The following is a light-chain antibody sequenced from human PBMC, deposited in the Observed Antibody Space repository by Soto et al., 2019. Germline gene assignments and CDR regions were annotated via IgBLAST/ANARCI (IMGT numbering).Light chain of an antibody. CDR1: SSNIGSNY. V-gene: IGLV1-47*01. CDR3: AAWDDSLSGVV. Sequence: QSVLTQPPSASGTPGQRVTISCSGSSSNIGSNYVYWYQQLPGTAPKLLLYRNNQRPSGVPDRFSCSKSGTSASLAISGLRSEDEANYYCAAWDDSLSGVVFGGGTKLTVL. J-gene: IGLJ3*02. CDR2: RNN.